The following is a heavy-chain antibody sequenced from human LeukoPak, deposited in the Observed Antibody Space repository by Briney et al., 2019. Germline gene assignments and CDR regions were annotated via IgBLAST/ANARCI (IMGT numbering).Heavy chain of an antibody. CDR3: AKVAVPGYSGSYYFDY. Sequence: PGGSLRLSCAASGFTFSSYGMSWVRQAPGKGLEWVSAISGSGGSTYYADSVKGRFTISRDNSKNTLYLQMNSLRAEDTAVYYCAKVAVPGYSGSYYFDYWGQGTLVTVSS. CDR1: GFTFSSYG. V-gene: IGHV3-23*01. CDR2: ISGSGGST. J-gene: IGHJ4*02. D-gene: IGHD1-26*01.